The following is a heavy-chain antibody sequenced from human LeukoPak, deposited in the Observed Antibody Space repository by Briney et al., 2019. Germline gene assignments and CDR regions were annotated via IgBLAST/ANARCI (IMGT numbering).Heavy chain of an antibody. CDR3: ARSGDYGDFAHGAFDI. J-gene: IGHJ3*02. CDR1: GGSISSYY. CDR2: IYYSGST. D-gene: IGHD4-17*01. Sequence: SETLSLTCTVSGGSISSYYWSWIRQPPGKGLEWIGYIYYSGSTNYNPSLKSRVTISVDTSKNQFSLKLSSVTAADTAVYYCARSGDYGDFAHGAFDIWGQGTMVTVSS. V-gene: IGHV4-59*08.